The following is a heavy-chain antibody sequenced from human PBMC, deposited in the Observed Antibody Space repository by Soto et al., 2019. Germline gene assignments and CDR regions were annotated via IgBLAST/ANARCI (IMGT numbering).Heavy chain of an antibody. CDR2: IIPILGIA. Sequence: SGKVSWKASGGTMSSYTISWVGQAPGQGLEWMGRIIPILGIANYAQKFHGRVPITADKSTSTAYMELSSLRSEDTAVYYCARDLGNNWNSPSDAFDIWGQGTLVTVSS. CDR3: ARDLGNNWNSPSDAFDI. J-gene: IGHJ3*02. D-gene: IGHD1-7*01. CDR1: GGTMSSYT. V-gene: IGHV1-69*04.